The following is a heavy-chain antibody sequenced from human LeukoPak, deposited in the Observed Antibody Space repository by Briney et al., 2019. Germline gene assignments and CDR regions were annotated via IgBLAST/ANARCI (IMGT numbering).Heavy chain of an antibody. CDR3: ARDPSAVAANTYG. CDR2: IYSGGTT. J-gene: IGHJ1*01. D-gene: IGHD6-25*01. Sequence: GGSLRLSCAASGFTVSNNYMNWVRQAPGKGLEWVSLIYSGGTTYYADSVKGRFTISRDHSKNTLHLQMNSLRAEDTAVYYCARDPSAVAANTYGWGQGTLVTVSS. CDR1: GFTVSNNY. V-gene: IGHV3-66*01.